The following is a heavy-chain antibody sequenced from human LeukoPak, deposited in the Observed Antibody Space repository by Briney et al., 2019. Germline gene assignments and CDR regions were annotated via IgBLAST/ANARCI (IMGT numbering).Heavy chain of an antibody. CDR2: ITSSGATT. J-gene: IGHJ4*02. V-gene: IGHV3-23*01. CDR3: AKEFIAGDGHVDCDS. D-gene: IGHD5-24*01. Sequence: GGSLRLSCAASGFTISTYAMTWVRQAPGKGLEWVSSITSSGATTYYADSEKGRFTISRDISKNTLYLQMNSLTAEDSAVYYCAKEFIAGDGHVDCDSWGQGTLVTVSS. CDR1: GFTISTYA.